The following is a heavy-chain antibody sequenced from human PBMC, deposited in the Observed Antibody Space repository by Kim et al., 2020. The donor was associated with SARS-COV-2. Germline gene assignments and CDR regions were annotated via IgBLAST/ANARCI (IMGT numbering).Heavy chain of an antibody. V-gene: IGHV4-39*01. CDR1: GSSISSSSYY. CDR2: IYYSGST. D-gene: IGHD4-17*01. CDR3: ARHPTLDYGDLDY. Sequence: SETLSLTCTVSGSSISSSSYYWGWIRQPPGNGLEWIGSIYYSGSTYYNPSLKSRVTISVDTSKNQFSLKLSSVTAADTAVYYCARHPTLDYGDLDYWGQGTLVTVSS. J-gene: IGHJ4*02.